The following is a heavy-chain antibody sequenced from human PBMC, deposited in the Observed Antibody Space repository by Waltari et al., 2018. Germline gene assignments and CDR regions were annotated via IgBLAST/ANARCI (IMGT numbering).Heavy chain of an antibody. CDR3: AKRLTGTTDC. D-gene: IGHD1-7*01. CDR2: ISGSGGST. J-gene: IGHJ4*02. CDR1: GFTFSSYS. Sequence: EVQLVESGGGLVKPGGSLRLSCAASGFTFSSYSMNWVRQAPGKGLEWVSTISGSGGSTYYADSVKGRFTISRDNSKNTLYLQMNSLRAEDTAVYYCAKRLTGTTDCWGQGTLVTVSS. V-gene: IGHV3-23*04.